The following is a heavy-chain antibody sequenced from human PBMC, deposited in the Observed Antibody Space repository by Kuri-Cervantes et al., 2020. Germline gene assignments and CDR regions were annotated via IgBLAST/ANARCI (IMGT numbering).Heavy chain of an antibody. CDR2: INWNGGST. CDR1: GFTFDDYG. V-gene: IGHV3-20*04. J-gene: IGHJ6*03. CDR3: AKDAVVREYYYHMDV. D-gene: IGHD1-26*01. Sequence: ETLSLTCAASGFTFDDYGMSWVRQGPGKGLEWVSSINWNGGSTGYADSVKGRFTISRDNSKNTLYLQMNSLRAEDTAVYYCAKDAVVREYYYHMDVWGKGTMVTVSS.